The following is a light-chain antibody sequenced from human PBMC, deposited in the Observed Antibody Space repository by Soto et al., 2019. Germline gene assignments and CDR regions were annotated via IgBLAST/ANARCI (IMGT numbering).Light chain of an antibody. CDR1: QGIRND. CDR2: ATS. Sequence: AIQMTQSPSSLSASVGDRVTIICRASQGIRNDLGWYQQRPGKAPKLLIYATSNLQRGVPSRFSGSGSATDFTLTISSLQPEDFATYYCLQDYSYPRTFGQGTKVEIK. V-gene: IGKV1-6*01. J-gene: IGKJ1*01. CDR3: LQDYSYPRT.